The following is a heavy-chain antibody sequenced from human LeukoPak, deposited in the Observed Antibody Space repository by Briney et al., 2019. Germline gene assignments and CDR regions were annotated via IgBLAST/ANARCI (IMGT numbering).Heavy chain of an antibody. CDR1: GFTFSNYW. J-gene: IGHJ3*02. Sequence: GGSLRLSCEGSGFTFSNYWMGWVRQAPGKGLDWMAYIQHDGSEQFYADSVKGRFTISRDNCKNTVYLQMNSLRAEDTALYYCAKFDTVMVNHDAFDIWGQGTMVTVSS. V-gene: IGHV3-7*01. CDR2: IQHDGSEQ. D-gene: IGHD5-18*01. CDR3: AKFDTVMVNHDAFDI.